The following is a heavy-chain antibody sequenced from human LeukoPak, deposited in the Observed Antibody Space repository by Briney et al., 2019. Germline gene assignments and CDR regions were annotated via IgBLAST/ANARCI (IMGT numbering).Heavy chain of an antibody. J-gene: IGHJ4*02. D-gene: IGHD3-10*01. CDR3: ARGPITMVRGVIKAHYFDY. Sequence: PSETLSLTCTVSGGSISSYYWSWIRQPAGKGLEWIGRIYTSGSTNYNPSLKSRVTMSVDTSKNQFSLKLSSVTAADTAVYYCARGPITMVRGVIKAHYFDYWGQGTLVTVSS. V-gene: IGHV4-4*07. CDR2: IYTSGST. CDR1: GGSISSYY.